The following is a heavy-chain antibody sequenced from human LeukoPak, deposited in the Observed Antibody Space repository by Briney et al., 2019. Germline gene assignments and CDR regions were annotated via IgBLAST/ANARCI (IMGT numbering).Heavy chain of an antibody. CDR3: ARGGYYDSSGYSSYDAFDI. V-gene: IGHV4-30-2*01. D-gene: IGHD3-22*01. CDR1: GGSISSGGYS. CDR2: IYHSGST. Sequence: PSETLSLTCAVSGGSISSGGYSWSWIRQPPGKGLEWNGYIYHSGSTYYNPSLKSRVTISVDRSKNQFSLKLSSVTAADTAVYYCARGGYYDSSGYSSYDAFDIWGQGTMVTVSS. J-gene: IGHJ3*02.